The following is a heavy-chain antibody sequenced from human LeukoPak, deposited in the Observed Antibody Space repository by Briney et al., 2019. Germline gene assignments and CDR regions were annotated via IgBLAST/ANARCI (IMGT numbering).Heavy chain of an antibody. CDR2: IYYSGST. D-gene: IGHD5-18*01. V-gene: IGHV4-59*08. CDR3: AIKDTTMVAYFDY. J-gene: IGHJ4*02. CDR1: GGSISSYY. Sequence: SETLSLTCTVSGGSISSYYWSWIRQPPGKGLEWIGYIYYSGSTNYNPSLKSRVTISVDTSKNQFSLKLRSVTAADTAVYYCAIKDTTMVAYFDYWGQGTLVTVSS.